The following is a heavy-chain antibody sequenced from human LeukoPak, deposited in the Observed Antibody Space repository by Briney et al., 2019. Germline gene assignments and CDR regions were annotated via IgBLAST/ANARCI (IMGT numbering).Heavy chain of an antibody. Sequence: GGSLRLSCAPSGFTFTSHWMHWVRQAAGKGLVRVSNINNDGTFTSYADSVKGRFTISRDNVMNTLYLQMNSLRAEDAAVYYCVRGDWGSGHWGQGTLVTVSS. CDR2: INNDGTFT. CDR1: GFTFTSHW. J-gene: IGHJ4*02. V-gene: IGHV3-74*01. D-gene: IGHD7-27*01. CDR3: VRGDWGSGH.